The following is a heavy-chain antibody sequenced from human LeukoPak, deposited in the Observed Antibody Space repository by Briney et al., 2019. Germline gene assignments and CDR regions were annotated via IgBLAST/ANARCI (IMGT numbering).Heavy chain of an antibody. D-gene: IGHD6-6*01. V-gene: IGHV3-33*06. CDR1: GFTFSNYG. J-gene: IGHJ2*01. CDR3: AKRGSSSGPMGPWYFDL. CDR2: IWYDGSNK. Sequence: PGRSLRLSCAASGFTFSNYGMHWVRQAPGKGLEWVAVIWYDGSNKYYADSVKGRFTISRDNSKNTLYLQMNSLRAEDTAVYYCAKRGSSSGPMGPWYFDLWGRGTLVTVSS.